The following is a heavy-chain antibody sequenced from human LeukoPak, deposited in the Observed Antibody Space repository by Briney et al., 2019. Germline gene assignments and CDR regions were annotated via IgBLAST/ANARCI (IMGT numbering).Heavy chain of an antibody. Sequence: SVKVSCKASGGTFSSYTFSWVQQAPGQGLEWMGGIIPIFGTTTYAQKFQGRVTVITDESTSTVYMELSSLRSEDTAVYYCARWAGFCSSNNCYNPFDYWGQGTLVTVSS. V-gene: IGHV1-69*05. D-gene: IGHD2-2*02. CDR3: ARWAGFCSSNNCYNPFDY. J-gene: IGHJ4*02. CDR2: IIPIFGTT. CDR1: GGTFSSYT.